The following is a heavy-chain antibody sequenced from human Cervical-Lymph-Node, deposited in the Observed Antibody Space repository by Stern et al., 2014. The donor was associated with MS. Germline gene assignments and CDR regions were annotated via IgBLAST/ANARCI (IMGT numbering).Heavy chain of an antibody. CDR1: GYTFTSYG. Sequence: QVQLVQSGVEVKKPGASVKVSCKASGYTFTSYGISWVRQAPGQGLEWMGWISAYNVNANYAQSLQRRFTMTTDTSTSTAYIELRSLRSDDTAVYYCARGLLGSENAFDIWGQGTMVTVSS. CDR2: ISAYNVNA. CDR3: ARGLLGSENAFDI. J-gene: IGHJ3*02. D-gene: IGHD2-15*01. V-gene: IGHV1-18*01.